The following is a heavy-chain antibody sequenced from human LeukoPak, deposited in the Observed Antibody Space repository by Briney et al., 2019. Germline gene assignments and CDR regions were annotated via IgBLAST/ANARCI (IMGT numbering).Heavy chain of an antibody. D-gene: IGHD4-23*01. CDR1: GGTFSSYA. CDR3: ARRYGGNRSPLDY. CDR2: INAGNGNT. J-gene: IGHJ4*02. V-gene: IGHV1-3*01. Sequence: ASVKVSCKASGGTFSSYAISWVRQAPGQRLEWMGWINAGNGNTRYSQKFQDRVTITRDTSATTVHMELSSLRSEDTALFYCARRYGGNRSPLDYWGQGTLVTVSS.